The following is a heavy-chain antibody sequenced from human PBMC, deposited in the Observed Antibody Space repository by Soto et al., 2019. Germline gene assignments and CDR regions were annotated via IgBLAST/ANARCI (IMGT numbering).Heavy chain of an antibody. Sequence: GGSLRLSCAASGFTFSNYWMSWVRQAPGEGLEWVANIKQDGSENSYVDSVKGRFTISRDNAKNSVYLQMNSLRAEDTAVYYCAREGDVRYGNCGMDVWGQGTTVTVSS. J-gene: IGHJ6*02. CDR3: AREGDVRYGNCGMDV. V-gene: IGHV3-7*04. D-gene: IGHD3-16*02. CDR2: IKQDGSEN. CDR1: GFTFSNYW.